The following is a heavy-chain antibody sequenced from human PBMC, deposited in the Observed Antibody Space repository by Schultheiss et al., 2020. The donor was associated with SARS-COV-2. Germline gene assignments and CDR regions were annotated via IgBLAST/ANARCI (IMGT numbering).Heavy chain of an antibody. CDR1: GFRFPPSP. Sequence: GGSLRLSCAASGFRFPPSPLPLFRQAPGKGLEWVAVISYDGSNQIYADSVKGRFTISRDNSKNRLYLQMNSLKTEDTAIYYCARDAFASERGNNWAVNLFDPWGQGTLVTVSS. CDR3: ARDAFASERGNNWAVNLFDP. D-gene: IGHD5-24*01. V-gene: IGHV3-30*04. CDR2: ISYDGSNQ. J-gene: IGHJ5*02.